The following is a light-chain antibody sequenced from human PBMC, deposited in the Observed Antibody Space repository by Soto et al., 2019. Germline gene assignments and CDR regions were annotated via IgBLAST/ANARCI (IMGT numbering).Light chain of an antibody. Sequence: EIVLTQSPGNLSLSPGDRATLSCGASQTISSNYLAWYQQKPGQDPRLLIYGASTRATGIPARFSCSGSGTEFTLTISRLEPEDFAVYFCQQHGSSPWTFGQGTKVDI. V-gene: IGKV3-20*01. CDR2: GAS. CDR1: QTISSNY. CDR3: QQHGSSPWT. J-gene: IGKJ1*01.